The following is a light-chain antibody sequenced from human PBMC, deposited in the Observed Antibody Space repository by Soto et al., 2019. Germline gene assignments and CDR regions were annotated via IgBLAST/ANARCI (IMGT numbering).Light chain of an antibody. CDR1: SSDVGGYNY. Sequence: QSALTQPASVSGSPGQSITISCTGTSSDVGGYNYVSWYQQHPGKAPKLMIYDVSNRPSGVSNRCSGSKSGNTASLTISGLQAEDEADCYCSSYTTSSNYVVFGGGTKLTVL. CDR2: DVS. CDR3: SSYTTSSNYVV. V-gene: IGLV2-14*01. J-gene: IGLJ2*01.